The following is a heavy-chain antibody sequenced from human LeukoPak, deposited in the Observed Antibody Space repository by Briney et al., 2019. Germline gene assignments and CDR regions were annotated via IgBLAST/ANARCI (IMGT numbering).Heavy chain of an antibody. CDR2: ISVSGSST. J-gene: IGHJ4*02. D-gene: IGHD2-21*01. V-gene: IGHV3-66*02. CDR1: GFTVSSNY. Sequence: GSLRLSCAASGFTVSSNYMSWVRQAPGKGLEWVSVISVSGSSTCYADSVKGRFTISRDNSKNTLYLQMNSLRAEDTAVYYCAKERATAGYLFPDYWGQGTLVTVSS. CDR3: AKERATAGYLFPDY.